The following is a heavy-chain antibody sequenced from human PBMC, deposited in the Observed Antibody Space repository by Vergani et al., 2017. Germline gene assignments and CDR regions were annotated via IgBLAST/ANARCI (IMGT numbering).Heavy chain of an antibody. J-gene: IGHJ1*01. D-gene: IGHD2-2*01. Sequence: EVQLVESGGGLVKPGGSLRLSCVASGFTFGSYSMNWVRQAPGKGLEWVSFISSSSSYRYYADSVKGRFTISRDNGEYSLLLQMNSLRPEDTAVYYCASGVPGYQLATQYFPHWGQGTLVTVSS. CDR3: ASGVPGYQLATQYFPH. V-gene: IGHV3-21*01. CDR2: ISSSSSYR. CDR1: GFTFGSYS.